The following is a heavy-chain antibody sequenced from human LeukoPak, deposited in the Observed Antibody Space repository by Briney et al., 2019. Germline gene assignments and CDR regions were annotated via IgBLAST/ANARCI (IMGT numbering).Heavy chain of an antibody. V-gene: IGHV1-18*01. CDR1: GYTFTSYG. J-gene: IGHJ4*02. Sequence: ASVKVSCKASGYTFTSYGISWVRQAPGRGLEWMGWISAYNGNTNYAQKLQGRVTMTTDTSTSTAYMELRSLRSDDTAVYYCARGGRSTMIGPDRPFDYWGQGTLVTVSS. D-gene: IGHD3-22*01. CDR2: ISAYNGNT. CDR3: ARGGRSTMIGPDRPFDY.